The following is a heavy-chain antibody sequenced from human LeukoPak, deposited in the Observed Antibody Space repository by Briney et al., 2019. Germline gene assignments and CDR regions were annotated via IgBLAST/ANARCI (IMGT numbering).Heavy chain of an antibody. D-gene: IGHD3-3*01. CDR3: ARHLGDPEWLLFLLPNWFDP. J-gene: IGHJ5*02. Sequence: GESLKISCKGSGYRFTSYWIGWVRQMPGKGLEWMGIIYPGDSDTRYSPSFQGQVTISADKSISTAYLQWSSLKASDTAMYYCARHLGDPEWLLFLLPNWFDPWGQGTLVTVPS. V-gene: IGHV5-51*01. CDR1: GYRFTSYW. CDR2: IYPGDSDT.